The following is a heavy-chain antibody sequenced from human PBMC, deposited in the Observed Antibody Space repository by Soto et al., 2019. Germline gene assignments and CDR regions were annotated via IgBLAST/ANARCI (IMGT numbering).Heavy chain of an antibody. Sequence: SETLSLTCTVSGGSISSYYWGWIRQPPGKGLEWIGSIYYSGSTYYNPSLKSRVTISVDTSKNQFSLKLSSVTAADTAVYYCARVAASYYYYGMDVWGQGTTVTVSS. CDR1: GGSISSYY. D-gene: IGHD2-15*01. CDR3: ARVAASYYYYGMDV. CDR2: IYYSGST. V-gene: IGHV4-39*01. J-gene: IGHJ6*02.